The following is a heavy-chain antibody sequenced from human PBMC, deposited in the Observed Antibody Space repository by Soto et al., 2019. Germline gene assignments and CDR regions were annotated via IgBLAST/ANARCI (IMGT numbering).Heavy chain of an antibody. CDR1: GFPFGSYA. Sequence: GASVTFFWKASGFPFGSYAISWARQAPGQGHAWMGGIIPIFGTANYSQKLKGRVTITAAESTSTAYMELSSLRSEDTAVYYCTRATPYFDILTGYFDYWGQGTLVTVSS. CDR2: IIPIFGTA. CDR3: TRATPYFDILTGYFDY. J-gene: IGHJ4*02. V-gene: IGHV1-69*13. D-gene: IGHD3-9*01.